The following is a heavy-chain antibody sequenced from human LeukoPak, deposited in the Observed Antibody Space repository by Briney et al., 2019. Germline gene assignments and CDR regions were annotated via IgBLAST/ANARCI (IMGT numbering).Heavy chain of an antibody. CDR3: VRDQNY. CDR1: GFTITNTY. V-gene: IGHV3-66*01. Sequence: GGSLRLTCEVSGFTITNTYMSWVRQGPGKGLEWVSVVDAVGGAHYADSVKGRFSISSDNSHNTLYLQMNSLRAEDTAVYYCVRDQNYWGQGTLVTVS. CDR2: VDAVGGA. J-gene: IGHJ4*02.